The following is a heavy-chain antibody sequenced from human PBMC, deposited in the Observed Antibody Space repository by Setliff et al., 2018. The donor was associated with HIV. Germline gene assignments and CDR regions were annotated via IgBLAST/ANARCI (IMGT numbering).Heavy chain of an antibody. V-gene: IGHV4-38-2*02. J-gene: IGHJ4*02. CDR2: ISHSGNT. Sequence: PSETLSLTCDVSGYSIVKGYYWGWIRQPPGKGLEWIGSISHSGNTYHNPSLQSRVTISLDMSKSQFSLKLRSMSAADTAVYYCARDPHYFDTSGYYSYFYFDFWGQGMLVTVSS. D-gene: IGHD3-22*01. CDR3: ARDPHYFDTSGYYSYFYFDF. CDR1: GYSIVKGYY.